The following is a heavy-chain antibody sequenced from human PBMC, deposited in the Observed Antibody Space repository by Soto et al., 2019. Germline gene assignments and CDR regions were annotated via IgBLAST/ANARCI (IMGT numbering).Heavy chain of an antibody. V-gene: IGHV3-48*01. D-gene: IGHD7-27*01. Sequence: PGGSLRLSCAASGFTFSSYSMNWVRQAPGKGLEWVSYISSSSSTIYYADSVKGRFTISRDNAKNSLYLQMNSLRAEDTAVYYYAKDSNPAGMDVWGQGTTVTVSS. CDR1: GFTFSSYS. CDR3: AKDSNPAGMDV. J-gene: IGHJ6*02. CDR2: ISSSSSTI.